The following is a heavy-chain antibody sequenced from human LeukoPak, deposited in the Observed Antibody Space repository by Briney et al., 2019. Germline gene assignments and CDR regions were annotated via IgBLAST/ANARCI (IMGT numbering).Heavy chain of an antibody. V-gene: IGHV4-4*02. CDR1: GGSISSSNW. D-gene: IGHD3-10*01. CDR3: ARRKTYYYGSGSYFPFDY. CDR2: INHSGST. Sequence: PSETLSLTRAVSGGSISSSNWWSWVRRPPGKGLEWIGEINHSGSTNYNPSLKSRVTISVDTSKNQFSLKLSSVTAADTAVYYCARRKTYYYGSGSYFPFDYWGQGTLVTVSS. J-gene: IGHJ4*02.